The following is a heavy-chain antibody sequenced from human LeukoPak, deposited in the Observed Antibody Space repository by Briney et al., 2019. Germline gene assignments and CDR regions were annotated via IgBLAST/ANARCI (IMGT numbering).Heavy chain of an antibody. CDR3: ARSNTNGYTYGNFDY. Sequence: GGSLRLSCVASGFTFTSYSMNWVRRAPGKGLERVSSISSSNIYIYYADSVKGRFTISRDDAKNSLYLQMNSLGAEDTAVYYCARSNTNGYTYGNFDYWGQGALVTVSS. CDR1: GFTFTSYS. V-gene: IGHV3-21*01. CDR2: ISSSNIYI. D-gene: IGHD5-18*01. J-gene: IGHJ4*02.